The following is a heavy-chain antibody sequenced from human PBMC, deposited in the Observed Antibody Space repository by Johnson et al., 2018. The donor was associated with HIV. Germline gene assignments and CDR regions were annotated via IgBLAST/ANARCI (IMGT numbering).Heavy chain of an antibody. CDR3: AREWELLGSAFDI. Sequence: EVQLVESGGGLVQPGGSLRLSCAASGFTFSRYAMHWVRQAPGKGLEYVSAISSNGGSTYYANSVKGRFTISRDNSKNTLYLQMNSLRAEDTAVYYCAREWELLGSAFDIWGQGTMVTVSS. D-gene: IGHD1-26*01. V-gene: IGHV3-64*01. CDR1: GFTFSRYA. CDR2: ISSNGGST. J-gene: IGHJ3*02.